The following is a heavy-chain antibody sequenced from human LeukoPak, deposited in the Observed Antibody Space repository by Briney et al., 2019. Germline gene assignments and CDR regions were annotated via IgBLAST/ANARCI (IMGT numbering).Heavy chain of an antibody. V-gene: IGHV3-30*03. CDR1: GFTFSSYG. Sequence: PGRSLRLSCAASGFTFSSYGMHWVRQAPGKGLEWVAVISYDGSNKYYADSVKGRFTISRDNSKNTLYLQMNSLRAEDTAVYYCACSRTFDYWGQGTLVTVSS. D-gene: IGHD6-13*01. J-gene: IGHJ4*02. CDR2: ISYDGSNK. CDR3: ACSRTFDY.